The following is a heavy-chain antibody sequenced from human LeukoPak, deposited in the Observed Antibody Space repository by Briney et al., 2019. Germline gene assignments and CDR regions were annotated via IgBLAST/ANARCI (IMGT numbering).Heavy chain of an antibody. J-gene: IGHJ5*02. CDR1: GFTFSSYG. Sequence: GGSLRLSCAASGFTFSSYGMHWVRQAPGKGLEWVAVISYDGSNKYYADSVKGRFTISRDNSKNTLYLQMNSLRAEDTAVYYCVKAHYGSGDNWFDPWGQGTLVTVSS. CDR3: VKAHYGSGDNWFDP. V-gene: IGHV3-30*18. D-gene: IGHD3-10*01. CDR2: ISYDGSNK.